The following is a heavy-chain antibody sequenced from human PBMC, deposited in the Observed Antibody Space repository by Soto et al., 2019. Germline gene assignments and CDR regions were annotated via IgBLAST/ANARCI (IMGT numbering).Heavy chain of an antibody. D-gene: IGHD6-13*01. CDR2: ISYDGSNK. V-gene: IGHV3-30*18. Sequence: QVQLVESGGGVVQPGRSLRLSCAASGFTFSSYGMHWVRQAPGKGLEWVAVISYDGSNKYYADSVKGRFTISRDNSKNTLYLQMNSLRAEDTAVYYCAKESGSSWTQHYYYYMDVWGKGTTVTVSS. CDR1: GFTFSSYG. J-gene: IGHJ6*03. CDR3: AKESGSSWTQHYYYYMDV.